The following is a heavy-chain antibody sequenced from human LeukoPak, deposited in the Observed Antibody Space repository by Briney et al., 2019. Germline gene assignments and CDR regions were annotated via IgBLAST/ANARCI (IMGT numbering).Heavy chain of an antibody. CDR1: GFTFSSYG. Sequence: GRSLRLSCAASGFTFSSYGMHWVRQAPGKGLEWVAVISYDGSNKYYADSVKGRFTISRDNSKNTLYLQMNSLRAEDTAVYYRAKDLGAVGGNWFDPWGQGTLVTVSS. CDR3: AKDLGAVGGNWFDP. D-gene: IGHD1-26*01. V-gene: IGHV3-30*18. J-gene: IGHJ5*02. CDR2: ISYDGSNK.